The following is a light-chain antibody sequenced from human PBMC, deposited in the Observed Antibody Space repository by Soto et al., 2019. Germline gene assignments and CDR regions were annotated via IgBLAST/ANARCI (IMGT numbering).Light chain of an antibody. Sequence: DIQMTQSPSTLSASVGDRVTITCRASQSISPWLAWYQQNPGKAPQLLIYTASNLEGVVPSRFSGSGSGPEFTLTIISQQPDDFATYYCQQYSTGWSFGQGNNVHLK. CDR2: TAS. J-gene: IGKJ1*01. CDR1: QSISPW. V-gene: IGKV1-5*03. CDR3: QQYSTGWS.